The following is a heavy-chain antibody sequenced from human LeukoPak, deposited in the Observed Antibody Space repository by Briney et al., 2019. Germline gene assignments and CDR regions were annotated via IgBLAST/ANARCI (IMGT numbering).Heavy chain of an antibody. CDR3: ASVKARSSGWFQIDY. Sequence: GGSLRLSCAASGFSFSSYGMHWVGQAPGKGLEWVAVIWYDGSNKYYADSVNGRFTISRDNSKNTLYLQMNSLRAEDTAVYYCASVKARSSGWFQIDYWGQGTLVTVSS. CDR2: IWYDGSNK. J-gene: IGHJ4*02. D-gene: IGHD6-19*01. V-gene: IGHV3-33*01. CDR1: GFSFSSYG.